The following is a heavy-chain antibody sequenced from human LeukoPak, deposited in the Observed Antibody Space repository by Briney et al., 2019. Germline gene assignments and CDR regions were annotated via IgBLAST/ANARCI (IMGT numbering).Heavy chain of an antibody. Sequence: GGSLRLSCAASGFTVSSNYMSWVRQAPGKGLVWVSRINSVGSSTSYTDSVKGRFTISRDNAKNTLYLQMNSLRAEDTAVYYCARERTSGWDAFDFWGQGTLVTVSS. D-gene: IGHD6-19*01. CDR2: INSVGSST. CDR1: GFTVSSNY. V-gene: IGHV3-74*01. J-gene: IGHJ4*02. CDR3: ARERTSGWDAFDF.